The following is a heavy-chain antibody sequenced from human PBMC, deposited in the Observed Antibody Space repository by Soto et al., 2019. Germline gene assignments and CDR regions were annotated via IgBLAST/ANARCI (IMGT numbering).Heavy chain of an antibody. CDR3: AKGSGSSWYSS. CDR1: GFTFSNYG. D-gene: IGHD6-13*01. J-gene: IGHJ4*02. Sequence: EVQLLESGGGLVQPGGSLRLSCAASGFTFSNYGMSWVRQAPGKGLEWVSAISGSGGSTYYADSVKGRFTFSRDNSKNTLYLQMNSLRAEDTAVYYCAKGSGSSWYSSWGQGTLVTVSS. V-gene: IGHV3-23*01. CDR2: ISGSGGST.